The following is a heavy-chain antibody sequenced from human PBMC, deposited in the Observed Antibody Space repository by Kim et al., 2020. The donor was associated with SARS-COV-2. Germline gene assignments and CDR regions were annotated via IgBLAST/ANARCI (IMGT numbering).Heavy chain of an antibody. CDR2: IYYSGST. V-gene: IGHV4-31*03. J-gene: IGHJ5*02. CDR3: ASNWNYLGGWFEP. CDR1: GGSISSDGYS. Sequence: SETLSLTCTVSGGSISSDGYSWSWIRQHPGKGLEWMGYIYYSGSTYYNPSLRSRVTISLDTSRNQFSLKLISVTAADTAVYFCASNWNYLGGWFEPWGQGTLVTVSS. D-gene: IGHD1-7*01.